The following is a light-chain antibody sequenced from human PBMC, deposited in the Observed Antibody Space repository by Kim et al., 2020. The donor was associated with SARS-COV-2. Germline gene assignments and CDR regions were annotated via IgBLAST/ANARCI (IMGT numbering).Light chain of an antibody. V-gene: IGLV1-44*01. CDR3: ATWDGSLNGWV. J-gene: IGLJ3*02. Sequence: RVTNSCPGSNSNIGSNTVNWYQQLPGTAPKFLIYSNNQRPSGVPDRFSGSKCGTSASLAISGLQSEDEADYYCATWDGSLNGWVFGGGTQLTVL. CDR2: SNN. CDR1: NSNIGSNT.